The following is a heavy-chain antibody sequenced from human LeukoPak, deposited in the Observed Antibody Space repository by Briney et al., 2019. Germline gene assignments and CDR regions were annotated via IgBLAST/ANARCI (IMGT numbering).Heavy chain of an antibody. J-gene: IGHJ4*02. CDR2: IYYSGST. V-gene: IGHV4-31*03. Sequence: ASETLSFTCTVSGGSISTGGYYWSWIRQHPGKGLEWIGNIYYSGSTYYSPSLKSRVTMSVDTSKNQFSLTLISVTAADTAVYFCARAAPNYYDSSGSLRNPYFDYWGQGTLVTVSS. D-gene: IGHD3-22*01. CDR3: ARAAPNYYDSSGSLRNPYFDY. CDR1: GGSISTGGYY.